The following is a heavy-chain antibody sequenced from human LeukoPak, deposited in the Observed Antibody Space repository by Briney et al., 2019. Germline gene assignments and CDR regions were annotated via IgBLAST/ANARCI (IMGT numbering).Heavy chain of an antibody. D-gene: IGHD5-18*01. CDR2: IYYSGST. J-gene: IGHJ4*02. CDR3: ARDKGGDTAMVN. Sequence: SETLSLTCTVSGGSISSYYWSWIRQPPGKGLEWIGYIYYSGSTNYNPSLKSRVTISVDTSKNQFSLKLSSVTAADTAVYYCARDKGGDTAMVNWGQGTLVTVSS. CDR1: GGSISSYY. V-gene: IGHV4-59*12.